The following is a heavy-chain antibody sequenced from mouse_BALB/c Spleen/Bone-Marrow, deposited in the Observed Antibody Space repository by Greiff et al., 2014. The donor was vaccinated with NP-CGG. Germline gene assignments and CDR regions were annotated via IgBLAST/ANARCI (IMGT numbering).Heavy chain of an antibody. CDR1: GFTFTDYY. V-gene: IGHV7-3*02. CDR3: ARDEKVRIYWYFDV. Sequence: DVKLVESGGGLVQPGVSLRLSCATSGFTFTDYYMSWVRQPPGKALEWLGFIGNKANGYTTEYSASVKGRFTISRDNSQSILYLQVNTLRAEDSATYYCARDEKVRIYWYFDVWGAGTTVTVSS. J-gene: IGHJ1*01. D-gene: IGHD2-14*01. CDR2: IGNKANGYTT.